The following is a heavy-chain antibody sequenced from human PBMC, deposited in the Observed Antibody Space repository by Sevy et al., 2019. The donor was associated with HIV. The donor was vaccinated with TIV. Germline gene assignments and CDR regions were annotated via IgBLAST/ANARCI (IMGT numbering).Heavy chain of an antibody. CDR1: GFSFSSYG. V-gene: IGHV3-30*02. J-gene: IGHJ4*02. CDR2: VQYDGSNK. D-gene: IGHD2-21*01. Sequence: GGSLRLSCAASGFSFSSYGMHWVRRAPVKGLEWMSYVQYDGSNKDYADSVKGRFTISRDNSKNALYLQMNSLGVEDTAVYYCVKEGGGEGGDHWGQGTLVTVSS. CDR3: VKEGGGEGGDH.